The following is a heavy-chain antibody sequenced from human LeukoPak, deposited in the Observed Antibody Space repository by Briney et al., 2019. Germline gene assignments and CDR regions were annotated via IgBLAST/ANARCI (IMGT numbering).Heavy chain of an antibody. V-gene: IGHV4-59*08. J-gene: IGHJ4*02. CDR1: GASISSDY. Sequence: SETLSLTCTVSGASISSDYWSWIRQPPGKGLEWIGCVSDSGNANYNTSLRSRVTISVDRSKNQFSLKVSSVTAADTAVYYCARGSRYSSLIDYWGQGTLVTVSS. CDR2: VSDSGNA. CDR3: ARGSRYSSLIDY. D-gene: IGHD5-18*01.